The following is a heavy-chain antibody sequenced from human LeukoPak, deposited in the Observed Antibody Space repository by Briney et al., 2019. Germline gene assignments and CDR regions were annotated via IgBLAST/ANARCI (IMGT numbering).Heavy chain of an antibody. CDR1: GFNFINYY. V-gene: IGHV3-15*01. CDR3: TTESQYTYGYGYYHYYMDD. J-gene: IGHJ6*03. CDR2: IKSKTAGGAI. D-gene: IGHD5-18*01. Sequence: GGSLRLSCETSGFNFINYYMSWVRQAPGKGLEWVGRIKSKTAGGAIEYAAPVEGRFSISRDDSKNTLYLQMNSLKTEDTAVYYCTTESQYTYGYGYYHYYMDDWGKGTTVTVSS.